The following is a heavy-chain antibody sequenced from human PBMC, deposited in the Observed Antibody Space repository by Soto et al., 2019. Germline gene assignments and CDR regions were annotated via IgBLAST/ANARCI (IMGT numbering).Heavy chain of an antibody. J-gene: IGHJ6*02. D-gene: IGHD2-2*01. CDR3: AIMADIVVVPAARRDYYGMDV. Sequence: PSETLSLTCAVYGGSFSGYYWSWIRQPPGEGLEWIGEINHSGSTNYNPSLKSRVTISVDTSKNQFSLKLSSVTAADTAVYYCAIMADIVVVPAARRDYYGMDVWGQGTTVTVSS. CDR1: GGSFSGYY. V-gene: IGHV4-34*01. CDR2: INHSGST.